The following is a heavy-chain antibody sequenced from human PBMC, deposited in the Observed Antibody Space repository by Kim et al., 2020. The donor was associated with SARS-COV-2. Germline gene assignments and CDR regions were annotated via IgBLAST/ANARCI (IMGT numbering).Heavy chain of an antibody. CDR1: GYTFTGYY. D-gene: IGHD2-2*01. CDR3: ARDGLVESDAFDI. J-gene: IGHJ3*02. CDR2: INPNSGGT. V-gene: IGHV1-2*06. Sequence: ASVKVSCKASGYTFTGYYMHWVRQAPGQGLEWMGRINPNSGGTNYAQKFQGRVTMTRDTSISTAYMELSRLRSDDTAVYYCARDGLVESDAFDIWGQGTMVTVSS.